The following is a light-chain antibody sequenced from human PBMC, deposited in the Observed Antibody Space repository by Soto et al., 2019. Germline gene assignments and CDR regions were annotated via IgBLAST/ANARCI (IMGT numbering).Light chain of an antibody. J-gene: IGLJ2*01. CDR3: AAWDDSLSGLV. CDR2: SNN. Sequence: QSVLTQPPSASGTPGQRVTISCSGSSSNIGSNYVYWYQQLPGTAPKLLIHSNNQRPSGVPDRFSGSKSGTSASLAISGLRSEDEADYYCAAWDDSLSGLVFGGGTQLTVL. V-gene: IGLV1-47*02. CDR1: SSNIGSNY.